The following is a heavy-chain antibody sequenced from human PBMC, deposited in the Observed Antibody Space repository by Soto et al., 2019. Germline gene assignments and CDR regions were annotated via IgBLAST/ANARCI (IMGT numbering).Heavy chain of an antibody. Sequence: ASVKVSCKASGYTFTSYDINWVRQATGQGLEWMGWMNPNSGNTGYAQKFQGRVTMTRNTSISTAYMELSSLRSEDTAVYYCASRDYDFWSGYTVMDVWGKGTTVTVSS. J-gene: IGHJ6*03. CDR2: MNPNSGNT. D-gene: IGHD3-3*01. V-gene: IGHV1-8*01. CDR1: GYTFTSYD. CDR3: ASRDYDFWSGYTVMDV.